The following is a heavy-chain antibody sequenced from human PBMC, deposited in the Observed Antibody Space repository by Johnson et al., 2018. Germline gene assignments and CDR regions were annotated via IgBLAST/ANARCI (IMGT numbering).Heavy chain of an antibody. V-gene: IGHV3-23*04. CDR1: GFTFDDYA. CDR2: ISGSGGST. Sequence: VQLVQSGGGVVQXGRSLRLXCAASGFTFDDYAMHWVRQAPGKGLEWVSAISGSGGSTYYADSVKGRFTIPRDNSTNTLYLQMNSLRAEHTAVDYCANWRVSFDIWGQGTMVTVSS. D-gene: IGHD1-1*01. CDR3: ANWRVSFDI. J-gene: IGHJ3*02.